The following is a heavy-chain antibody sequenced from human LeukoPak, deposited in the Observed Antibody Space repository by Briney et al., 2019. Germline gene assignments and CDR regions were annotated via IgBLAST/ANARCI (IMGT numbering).Heavy chain of an antibody. Sequence: GGSLRLSCAASGFTFSRYSMNWVRQAPGKGLEWVSSISRSSNYIYYADSVKGRFTISRDNAKNSLYLQINSLRAEDTSVYYCARGENNCGYDYFDYWGQGTLVTVSS. CDR2: ISRSSNYI. V-gene: IGHV3-21*01. CDR3: ARGENNCGYDYFDY. CDR1: GFTFSRYS. D-gene: IGHD5-12*01. J-gene: IGHJ4*02.